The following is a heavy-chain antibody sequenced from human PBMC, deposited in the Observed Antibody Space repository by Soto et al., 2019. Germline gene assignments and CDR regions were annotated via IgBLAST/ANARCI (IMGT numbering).Heavy chain of an antibody. CDR1: GGTFSNYV. CDR2: IIPIFDTT. D-gene: IGHD3-22*01. V-gene: IGHV1-69*01. CDR3: ARGPITSGYYLDFYD. Sequence: QVQLVQSGAEVKQPGSSVSVSCKASGGTFSNYVISWLRQAPVQGLEWMGGIIPIFDTTNYAQNFQGRVTITADQSTSTAYMELSSLRSEDTAVYYCARGPITSGYYLDFYDWGQGTLVTVSS. J-gene: IGHJ1*01.